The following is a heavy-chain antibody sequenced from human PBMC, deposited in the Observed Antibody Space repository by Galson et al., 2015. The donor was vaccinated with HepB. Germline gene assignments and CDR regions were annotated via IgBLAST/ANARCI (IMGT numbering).Heavy chain of an antibody. J-gene: IGHJ4*02. CDR2: VSYDGTNK. CDR3: ARGCGNDCYDYCDH. CDR1: GFTFSIYT. V-gene: IGHV3-30-3*01. Sequence: SLRLSCAASGFTFSIYTLHWVRQAPGKGLEWVALVSYDGTNKYYADSVKGRFTISRDNSKNTVSLEMNSLTGEDTAVYYCARGCGNDCYDYCDHWGQGTLVTVSS. D-gene: IGHD2-21*01.